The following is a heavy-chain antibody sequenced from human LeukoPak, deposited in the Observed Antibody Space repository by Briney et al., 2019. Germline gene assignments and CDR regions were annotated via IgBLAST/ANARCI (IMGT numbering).Heavy chain of an antibody. J-gene: IGHJ4*02. D-gene: IGHD3-22*01. V-gene: IGHV4-59*01. Sequence: PSETLSLTCTVSGGSISSYYWSWIRQPPGKGLEWIGYIYYSGSTNYNPSLKSRVTISVDTSKNQFSLKLSSVTAADTAVYYCARGYDSSGYLFGYWGQGTLVIVSS. CDR1: GGSISSYY. CDR3: ARGYDSSGYLFGY. CDR2: IYYSGST.